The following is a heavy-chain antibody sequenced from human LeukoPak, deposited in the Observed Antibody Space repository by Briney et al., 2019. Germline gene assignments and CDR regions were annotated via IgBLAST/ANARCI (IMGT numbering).Heavy chain of an antibody. CDR3: AKDRYGDYSFDY. Sequence: GGSLRLSCAASGFTFSSCTMNWVRQAPGEGLEWVSGISGSGDSTYYADSVKGRFTISRDNSKNTLYLQMNSLGAEDTAVYWCAKDRYGDYSFDYWGQGTLVTVSS. CDR1: GFTFSSCT. CDR2: ISGSGDST. D-gene: IGHD4-17*01. J-gene: IGHJ4*02. V-gene: IGHV3-23*01.